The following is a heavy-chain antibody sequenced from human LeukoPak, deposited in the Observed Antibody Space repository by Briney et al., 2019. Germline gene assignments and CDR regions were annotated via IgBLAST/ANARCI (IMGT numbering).Heavy chain of an antibody. CDR1: GFTFGTYA. CDR2: ICGSDPTT. V-gene: IGHV3-23*01. J-gene: IGHJ4*02. Sequence: GGSLRHSCAASGFTFGTYAMTWVRQAPGKGLEWVSSICGSDPTTYYAGSVKGRFTISRDNSKNTLYLHMNSLRADDTAVYHCAKLNGGSCYSALDYWGQGILVTVSS. D-gene: IGHD2-15*01. CDR3: AKLNGGSCYSALDY.